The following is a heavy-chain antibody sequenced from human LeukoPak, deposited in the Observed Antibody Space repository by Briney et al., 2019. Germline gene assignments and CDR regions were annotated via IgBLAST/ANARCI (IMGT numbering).Heavy chain of an antibody. CDR2: INPNSGGT. D-gene: IGHD5-12*01. V-gene: IGHV1-2*02. CDR1: GYTFTGYY. Sequence: SVKVSCKASGYTFTGYYMHWVRQAPGKGLEWLGWINPNSGGTNYAQKFQGRVTMTRDTSISTAYMELSRLRSDDAAVYYCARASGYSAYDQFDYWGQGTLVTVSS. CDR3: ARASGYSAYDQFDY. J-gene: IGHJ4*02.